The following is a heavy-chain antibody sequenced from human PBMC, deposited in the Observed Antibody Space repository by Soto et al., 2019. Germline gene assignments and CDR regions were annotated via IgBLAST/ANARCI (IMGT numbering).Heavy chain of an antibody. CDR1: GGSFSDYY. Sequence: QVQLQQWGAGLLKPSETLSLTCAVYGGSFSDYYWSWIRQSPGKGLEWIGEINHGGSTNYNPSLKSRVTISVYTSKNHLSLKLISVTAADTAVYYCARAAGIFDYWGQGTLVTVSS. V-gene: IGHV4-34*01. CDR2: INHGGST. D-gene: IGHD3-10*01. J-gene: IGHJ4*02. CDR3: ARAAGIFDY.